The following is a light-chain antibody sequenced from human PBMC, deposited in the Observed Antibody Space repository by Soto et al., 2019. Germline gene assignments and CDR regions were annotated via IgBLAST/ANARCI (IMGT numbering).Light chain of an antibody. Sequence: QSALTQPASVSGSPGQSITIPCTGTNSDIGTYNYVSWYQQHPGKAPKLIIYEVNSRPSGIPSRFSGSKSGNTASLTISWLQAEDEADYYCSSYSSGRYVFGTGTKVTVL. V-gene: IGLV2-14*01. CDR2: EVN. CDR3: SSYSSGRYV. J-gene: IGLJ1*01. CDR1: NSDIGTYNY.